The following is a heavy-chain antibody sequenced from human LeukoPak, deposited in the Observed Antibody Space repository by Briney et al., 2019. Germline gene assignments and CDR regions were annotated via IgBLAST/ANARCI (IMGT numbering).Heavy chain of an antibody. V-gene: IGHV4-39*02. CDR2: IYYSGST. J-gene: IGHJ4*02. D-gene: IGHD6-19*01. Sequence: SETLSLTCTVSGGSISSSSYYWGWIRQPPGKGLEWIGSIYYSGSTYYNPPLKSRVTISVDTSKNQFSLKVSSLTAADTAVYYCARERSSSGWPAYFDYWGQGTLVTVSS. CDR1: GGSISSSSYY. CDR3: ARERSSSGWPAYFDY.